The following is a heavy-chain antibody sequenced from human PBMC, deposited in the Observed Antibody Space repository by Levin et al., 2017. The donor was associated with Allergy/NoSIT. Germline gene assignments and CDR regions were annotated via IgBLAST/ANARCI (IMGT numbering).Heavy chain of an antibody. CDR1: GFTFHNYW. Sequence: LSLTCVASGFTFHNYWMTWVRQAPGKGLEWVANINEDGSETNYVDSVKGRFTISRDNGENSLFLQMNSLRAEETDVYYCARDRTPVSSGTYYDALDIWGQGTMVTVSS. CDR2: INEDGSET. D-gene: IGHD1-26*01. J-gene: IGHJ3*02. V-gene: IGHV3-7*01. CDR3: ARDRTPVSSGTYYDALDI.